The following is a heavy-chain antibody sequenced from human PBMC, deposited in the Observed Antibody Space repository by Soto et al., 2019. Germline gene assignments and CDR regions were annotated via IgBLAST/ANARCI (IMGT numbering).Heavy chain of an antibody. V-gene: IGHV3-7*01. CDR1: GFTFSSYW. Sequence: GGSLRLSCAASGFTFSSYWMSWVRQAPGKGLEWVANIKQDGSEKYYVDSVKGRFTISRDNAKNSLYLQMNSLRAEDTAVYYCARGGDYCSSTSCYKDYWGQGTLVTVSS. CDR2: IKQDGSEK. J-gene: IGHJ4*02. CDR3: ARGGDYCSSTSCYKDY. D-gene: IGHD2-2*02.